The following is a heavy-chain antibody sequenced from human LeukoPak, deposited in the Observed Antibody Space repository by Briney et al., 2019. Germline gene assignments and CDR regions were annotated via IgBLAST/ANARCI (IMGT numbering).Heavy chain of an antibody. CDR1: GGSFSGYY. CDR3: ARGTLIAAFDY. CDR2: IYYSGGT. Sequence: SETLSLTCAVYGGSFSGYYWSWIRQPPGKGLEWIGYIYYSGGTNYNPSLKSRVTISVDTSKNQFSLKLSSVTAADTAVYYCARGTLIAAFDYWGQGTLVTVSS. V-gene: IGHV4-59*01. J-gene: IGHJ4*02. D-gene: IGHD6-25*01.